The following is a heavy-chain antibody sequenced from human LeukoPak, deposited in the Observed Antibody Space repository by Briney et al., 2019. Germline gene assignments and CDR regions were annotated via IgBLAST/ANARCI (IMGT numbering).Heavy chain of an antibody. V-gene: IGHV3-23*01. CDR2: ITSSGGNT. Sequence: GGSLRLSCAASGFTVSSNYMTWVRLAPGKGLEWVSGITSSGGNTYYADSVKGRFTISRDNSKSTLYLQMNSLGADDTAVYYCAKGRSSGWYYFDYWGQGTLVTVSS. CDR3: AKGRSSGWYYFDY. J-gene: IGHJ4*02. D-gene: IGHD6-19*01. CDR1: GFTVSSNY.